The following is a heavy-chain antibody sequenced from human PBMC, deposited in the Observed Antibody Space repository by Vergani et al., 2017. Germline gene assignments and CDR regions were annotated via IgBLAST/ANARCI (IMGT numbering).Heavy chain of an antibody. CDR2: ISWNSGSI. J-gene: IGHJ5*02. CDR1: GFTFDDYA. Sequence: EVQLVESGGGLVQPGRSLRLSCAASGFTFDDYAMHWVRQAPGKGLEWVSGISWNSGSIGYADSVKGRFTISRDNSKNTLYLQMNSLRAEDTAVYYCANSIAAAFNWFDPWGQGTLVTVSS. CDR3: ANSIAAAFNWFDP. V-gene: IGHV3-9*01. D-gene: IGHD6-13*01.